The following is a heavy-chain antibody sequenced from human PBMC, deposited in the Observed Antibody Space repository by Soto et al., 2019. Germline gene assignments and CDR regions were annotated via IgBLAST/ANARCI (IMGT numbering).Heavy chain of an antibody. Sequence: GASVKVSCKASGYTFTSYYMHWVRQAPGQGLEWMGIINPSGGSTSCAQKFQGRVTMTRDTSTSTVYMELSSLRSEDTAVYYCARDPQYSSSYYYYYYGMDVWGQGTTVTVSS. J-gene: IGHJ6*02. CDR1: GYTFTSYY. V-gene: IGHV1-46*01. D-gene: IGHD6-6*01. CDR3: ARDPQYSSSYYYYYYGMDV. CDR2: INPSGGST.